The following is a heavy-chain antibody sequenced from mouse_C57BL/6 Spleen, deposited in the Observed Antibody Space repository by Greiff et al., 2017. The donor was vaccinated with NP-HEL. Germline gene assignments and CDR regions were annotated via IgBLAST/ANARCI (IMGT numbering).Heavy chain of an antibody. CDR3: ARSGYGNYYCDY. Sequence: QVQLKQPGTELVKPGASVKLSCKASGYTFTSYWMHWVKQRPGQGLEWIGNINPSNGGTNYNEKFKSKATLTVDKSSSTAYMQLSSLTSEDSAVYYCARSGYGNYYCDYWGQGTTRTVSS. V-gene: IGHV1-53*01. CDR2: INPSNGGT. CDR1: GYTFTSYW. D-gene: IGHD2-10*02. J-gene: IGHJ2*01.